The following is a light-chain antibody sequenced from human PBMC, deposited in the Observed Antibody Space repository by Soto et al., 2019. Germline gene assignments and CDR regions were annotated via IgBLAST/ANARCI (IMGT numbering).Light chain of an antibody. Sequence: QSALTQPASVSGSPGQSITISCTGTSSDVGGYDSVPWYQQHPGKAPKLMIYDVNKRPSGVSNRFSGSKSGNTASLTISGLQTEDEADYYCSSYTSRSTLVFGGGTKLTVL. J-gene: IGLJ2*01. CDR1: SSDVGGYDS. CDR2: DVN. V-gene: IGLV2-14*01. CDR3: SSYTSRSTLV.